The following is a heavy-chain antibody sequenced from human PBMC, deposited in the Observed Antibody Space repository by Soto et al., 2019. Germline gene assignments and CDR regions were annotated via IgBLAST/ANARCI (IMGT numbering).Heavy chain of an antibody. D-gene: IGHD3-3*01. J-gene: IGHJ4*02. Sequence: QMHLVDSGGGVVQPGRSLTLSCVASGFTFTSYGIHWVRQAPGKGLEWVAVIWYDGSNKYYGDSVKGRFSISRDNSKNTVYLQMNSLRAEDTAVYYCARDRRFLEWLDYWGQGTVVSVSS. CDR3: ARDRRFLEWLDY. V-gene: IGHV3-33*01. CDR1: GFTFTSYG. CDR2: IWYDGSNK.